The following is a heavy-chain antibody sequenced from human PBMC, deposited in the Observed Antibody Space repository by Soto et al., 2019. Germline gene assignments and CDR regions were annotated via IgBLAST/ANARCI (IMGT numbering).Heavy chain of an antibody. Sequence: GGSLRLSCAVSGFPFSTYAMSWVRQAPGRGLEWLSAISGSGDDTYYADAVRGRFTISRDNSKNTLYLQMNSLRAEDTARYHCANFGGNSFFLDYWGQGTLVTVSS. D-gene: IGHD2-21*02. CDR2: ISGSGDDT. V-gene: IGHV3-23*01. CDR3: ANFGGNSFFLDY. J-gene: IGHJ4*02. CDR1: GFPFSTYA.